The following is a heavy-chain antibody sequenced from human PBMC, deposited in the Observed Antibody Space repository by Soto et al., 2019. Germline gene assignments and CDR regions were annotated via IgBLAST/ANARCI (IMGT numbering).Heavy chain of an antibody. CDR3: ATSYGSGYRAFDS. CDR1: GDTFNFYS. V-gene: IGHV1-69*02. J-gene: IGHJ4*02. Sequence: QVQLVQCGADVQRPGSSVRVSCKASGDTFNFYSINWVRQAPGLGLQWMGRINPILSMSNYAPRFQGRVTMTADKSTSTAYMELSSLRSEDTAMYYCATSYGSGYRAFDSWGQGALVTVSS. CDR2: INPILSMS. D-gene: IGHD3-10*01.